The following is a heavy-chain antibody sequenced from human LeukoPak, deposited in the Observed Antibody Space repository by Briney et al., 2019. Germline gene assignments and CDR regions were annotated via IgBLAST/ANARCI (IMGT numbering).Heavy chain of an antibody. CDR1: GFTFSSYW. CDR3: ARNVNLDY. Sequence: GGSLRLSCAASGFTFSSYWMGWARQAPGKGLEWVANIKEDGSETYYVDSVKGRFTISRDNAKNSLYLQMNSLRAEDMAVYYCARNVNLDYWGQGTLVTVSS. J-gene: IGHJ4*02. V-gene: IGHV3-7*01. CDR2: IKEDGSET.